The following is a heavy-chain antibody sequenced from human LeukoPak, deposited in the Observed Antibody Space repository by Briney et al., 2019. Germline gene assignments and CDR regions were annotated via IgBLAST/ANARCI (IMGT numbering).Heavy chain of an antibody. D-gene: IGHD3-16*02. V-gene: IGHV4-61*08. CDR2: IYVTGST. CDR1: GGSISSGGYY. Sequence: SETLSLTCTVSGGSISSGGYYWSWIRQHPGKGLEWIGYIYVTGSTRYNPYLQSRVTISVDTSRNQFFLKMSSVTAADTAVYYCARHIGGGIEDMDVWGTGTKVTVSS. J-gene: IGHJ6*03. CDR3: ARHIGGGIEDMDV.